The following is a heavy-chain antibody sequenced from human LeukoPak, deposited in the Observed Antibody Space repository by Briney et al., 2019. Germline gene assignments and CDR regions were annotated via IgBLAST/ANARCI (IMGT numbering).Heavy chain of an antibody. D-gene: IGHD2-15*01. CDR2: ITSGFTP. Sequence: QPGGSLGLSCAASGLTFSDHAMSWFRQAPGKGLEWVAGITSGFTPHYADSVKGRFTISRDNSKNTVHQQLNSLRAEDTAIYYCAKDYSESRVADVFFEYWGQGTLVTLSS. CDR3: AKDYSESRVADVFFEY. CDR1: GLTFSDHA. J-gene: IGHJ4*02. V-gene: IGHV3-23*01.